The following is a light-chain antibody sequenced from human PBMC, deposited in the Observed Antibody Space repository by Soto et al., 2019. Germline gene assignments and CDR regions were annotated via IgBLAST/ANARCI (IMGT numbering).Light chain of an antibody. CDR1: ESVPSSY. J-gene: IGKJ4*01. V-gene: IGKV3-20*01. CDR2: GAS. Sequence: EIVLTQSPGTLSLSAGERATLSCRASESVPSSYLSWFQQRPSQAPRLLIYGASNRATGVPDRFRGSGSGAEFSLTINGLEPEDFAVYNCQQYGNSPLTFGGGTRVEIK. CDR3: QQYGNSPLT.